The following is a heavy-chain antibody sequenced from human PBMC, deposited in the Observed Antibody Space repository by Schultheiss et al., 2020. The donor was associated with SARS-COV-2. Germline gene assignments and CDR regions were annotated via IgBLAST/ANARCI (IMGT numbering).Heavy chain of an antibody. D-gene: IGHD3-3*01. CDR2: IYYSGST. CDR3: ARARITIFGVVQYFDY. J-gene: IGHJ4*02. V-gene: IGHV4-31*03. CDR1: GGSISSGGYY. Sequence: SETLSLTCTVSGGSISSGGYYWSWIRQHPGKGLEWIGYIYYSGSTYYNPSLKSRVTISVDTSKNQFSLKLSSVTAADTAVYYCARARITIFGVVQYFDYWGQGTLVTVSS.